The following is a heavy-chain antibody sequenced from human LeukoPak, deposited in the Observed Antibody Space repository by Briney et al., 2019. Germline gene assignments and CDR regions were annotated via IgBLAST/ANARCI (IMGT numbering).Heavy chain of an antibody. D-gene: IGHD3-10*01. CDR3: ARLVLDYYGSGSYYYYYYMDV. CDR1: GGSFSGYY. CDR2: INHSGST. Sequence: SETLSLTCAVYGGSFSGYYWSWIRQPPGKGLEWIGEINHSGSTNYNPSLKSRVTISVDTSKNQFSLKLSSVTAADTAVYYCARLVLDYYGSGSYYYYYYMDVWGKGTTVTISS. J-gene: IGHJ6*03. V-gene: IGHV4-34*01.